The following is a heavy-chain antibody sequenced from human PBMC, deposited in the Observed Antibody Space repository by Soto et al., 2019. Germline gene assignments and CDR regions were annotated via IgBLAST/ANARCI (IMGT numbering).Heavy chain of an antibody. D-gene: IGHD6-19*01. CDR1: GFSFSSYS. CDR3: ARVAMAAGGPGS. J-gene: IGHJ5*02. V-gene: IGHV3-48*01. CDR2: ISENSRTI. Sequence: EVQLVESGGVLVQPGESLRLSCVASGFSFSSYSMNWVRQVPGKGLEWIAYISENSRTIYYADSVKGRFTISRDNVKNSLYLLMNSLRAEDTAVYYCARVAMAAGGPGSCGQGTLVTVSS.